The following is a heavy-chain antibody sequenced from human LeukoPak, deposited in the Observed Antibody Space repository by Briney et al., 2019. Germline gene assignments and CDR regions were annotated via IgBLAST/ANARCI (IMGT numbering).Heavy chain of an antibody. V-gene: IGHV1-18*04. CDR3: AGGGRLGGYPKYYFDY. Sequence: ASVKVSCKASGYTFTGYYMHWVRQAPGQGLEWMGWISAYNGNTNYAQKLQGRVTMTTDTSTSTAYMELRSLRSDDTAVYYCAGGGRLGGYPKYYFDYWGQGTLVTVSS. CDR2: ISAYNGNT. J-gene: IGHJ4*02. CDR1: GYTFTGYY. D-gene: IGHD3-22*01.